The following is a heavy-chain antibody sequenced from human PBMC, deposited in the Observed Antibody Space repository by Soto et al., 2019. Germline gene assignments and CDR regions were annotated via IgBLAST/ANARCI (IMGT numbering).Heavy chain of an antibody. V-gene: IGHV4-34*01. J-gene: IGHJ6*03. D-gene: IGHD2-15*01. CDR3: ARQTCSGVSCYSYYYYYMDV. CDR1: GGSFSGYY. Sequence: SETLSLTCAVYGGSFSGYYWSWIRQPPGKGLEWIGEINHSGSTNYNPSLKSRVTISVDTSKNQFSLKLSSVTAADTAVYYCARQTCSGVSCYSYYYYYMDVWGKGTTVTVSS. CDR2: INHSGST.